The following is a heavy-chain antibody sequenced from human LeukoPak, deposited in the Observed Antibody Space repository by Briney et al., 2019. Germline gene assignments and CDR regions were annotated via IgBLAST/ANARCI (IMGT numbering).Heavy chain of an antibody. Sequence: ASVKVSCKASGYTLTGYYMHWVRQAPGQGLEWMGGIIPIFGTANYAQKFQGRVTITADKSTSTAYMELSSLRSEDTAVYYCASSSTSCYEPFWCEQTIDIWGQGTMVTVSS. D-gene: IGHD2-2*01. CDR1: GYTLTGYY. V-gene: IGHV1-69*06. CDR2: IIPIFGTA. CDR3: ASSSTSCYEPFWCEQTIDI. J-gene: IGHJ3*02.